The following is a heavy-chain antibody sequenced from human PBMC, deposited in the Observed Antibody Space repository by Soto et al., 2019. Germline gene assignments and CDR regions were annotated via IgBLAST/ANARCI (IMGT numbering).Heavy chain of an antibody. V-gene: IGHV3-30-3*01. CDR3: ARTIAVAGTGDYYYGMDV. D-gene: IGHD6-19*01. J-gene: IGHJ6*02. CDR2: ISYDGSNK. Sequence: PGGSLRLSCAASGFTFSSYAMHWVRQAPGKGLEWVAVISYDGSNKYYADSVKGRFTISRDNSKNTLYLQMNSLRAEDTAVYYCARTIAVAGTGDYYYGMDVWGQGTTVTVSS. CDR1: GFTFSSYA.